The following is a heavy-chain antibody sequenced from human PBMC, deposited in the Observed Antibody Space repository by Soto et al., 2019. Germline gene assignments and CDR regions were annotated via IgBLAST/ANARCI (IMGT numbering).Heavy chain of an antibody. Sequence: GGSLRLSCAASGFTFSSYAMHWVRQAPGKGLEWVAVISYDGSNKYYADSVKGRFTISRDNSKNTLYLQMNSLRAEDTAVYYCARDSYYYDSSGYYYWGQGTLVTVSS. CDR1: GFTFSSYA. D-gene: IGHD3-22*01. CDR2: ISYDGSNK. J-gene: IGHJ4*02. CDR3: ARDSYYYDSSGYYY. V-gene: IGHV3-30-3*01.